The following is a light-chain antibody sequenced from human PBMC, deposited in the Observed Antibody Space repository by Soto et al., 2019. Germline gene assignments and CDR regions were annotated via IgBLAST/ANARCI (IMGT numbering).Light chain of an antibody. CDR2: ATF. CDR1: QSISTH. J-gene: IGKJ4*01. CDR3: QQAYSALLT. Sequence: DIQMTQSPSSLSASVGDRVTITCRASQSISTHLNWYQQKPGNAPKLLIYATFSLQSGVPSRFSGSGSGTDFALTISSQQPEDFATYYCQQAYSALLTFGGGTKVEIQ. V-gene: IGKV1-39*01.